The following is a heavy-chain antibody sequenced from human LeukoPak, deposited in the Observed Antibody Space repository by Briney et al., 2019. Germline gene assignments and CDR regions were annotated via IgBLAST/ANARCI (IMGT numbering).Heavy chain of an antibody. V-gene: IGHV4-59*01. CDR1: AGSISSYY. CDR2: IYYTGST. J-gene: IGHJ6*03. D-gene: IGHD3-10*01. Sequence: SETLSLTCTVSAGSISSYYWSWIRQPPGEGLEWIGYIYYTGSTNYNPSLKSRVTMSIDTSKNQFSLQLSSVTAADTAVYYCARDWAYYYGSGSYYYYYYMDVWGKGTTVTVSS. CDR3: ARDWAYYYGSGSYYYYYYMDV.